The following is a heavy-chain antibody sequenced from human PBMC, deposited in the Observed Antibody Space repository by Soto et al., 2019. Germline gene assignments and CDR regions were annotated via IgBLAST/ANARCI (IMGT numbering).Heavy chain of an antibody. V-gene: IGHV4-59*01. CDR3: ARWADGYCSGGSCYQNQLNAFDI. J-gene: IGHJ3*02. Sequence: SETLSLTCTVSGGSISSYYWSWIRQPPGKGLEWIGYIYYSGSTNYNPSLKSRVTISVDTSKNQFALKLSSVTAADTAVYYCARWADGYCSGGSCYQNQLNAFDIWGQGTMVTVSS. CDR2: IYYSGST. CDR1: GGSISSYY. D-gene: IGHD2-15*01.